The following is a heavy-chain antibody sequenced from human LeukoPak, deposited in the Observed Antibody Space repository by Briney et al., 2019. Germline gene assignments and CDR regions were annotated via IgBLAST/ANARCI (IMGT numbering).Heavy chain of an antibody. CDR2: IYYSGGT. CDR3: ARQEDVWGTYRYAGVFDT. V-gene: IGHV4-39*01. D-gene: IGHD3-16*02. Sequence: SETLSLTCTVSGGSIYTSTYCWAWIRQPPGKGLEWIGSIYYSGGTYDNPSLKSRVTMSIDTSGNQFSLRLRSVTAADIAVYFCARQEDVWGTYRYAGVFDTWGQGTMVTVSS. J-gene: IGHJ3*02. CDR1: GGSIYTSTYC.